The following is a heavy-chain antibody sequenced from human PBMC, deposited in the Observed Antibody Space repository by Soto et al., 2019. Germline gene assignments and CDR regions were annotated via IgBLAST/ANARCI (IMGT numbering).Heavy chain of an antibody. D-gene: IGHD6-13*01. J-gene: IGHJ5*02. CDR3: ARDPGRRIAAAGTLDWFDP. V-gene: IGHV4-34*01. Sequence: SETLSLTCAVSGGSTSGNYCSWIRQPPWEELDWIGEINHSGSTNYIPSLKSRVTISVDTSKNQFSLKLSSVTAADTAVYYCARDPGRRIAAAGTLDWFDPWGQGTLVTVSS. CDR2: INHSGST. CDR1: GGSTSGNY.